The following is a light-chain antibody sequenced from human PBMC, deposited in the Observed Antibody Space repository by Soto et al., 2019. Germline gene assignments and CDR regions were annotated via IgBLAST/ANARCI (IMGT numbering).Light chain of an antibody. CDR2: EVI. Sequence: QSALTQPPSASGSPGKSVTISCTGTSSDVGAYHYVSWYQQHPGKAPKLMIYEVIKRPSGVPDRFSGSKSGNTASLTVSGLQAEDEADYYCTSYAGSNNFVVFGGGTKLTVL. J-gene: IGLJ2*01. CDR1: SSDVGAYHY. V-gene: IGLV2-8*01. CDR3: TSYAGSNNFVV.